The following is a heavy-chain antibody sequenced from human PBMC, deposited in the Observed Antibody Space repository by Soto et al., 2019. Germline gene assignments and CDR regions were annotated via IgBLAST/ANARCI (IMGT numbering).Heavy chain of an antibody. V-gene: IGHV2-5*02. CDR1: GFSLTSNAVG. J-gene: IGHJ4*02. CDR3: AHGSGWLFDF. Sequence: QITLKESGPTLVKPTQTLTLTCTFSGFSLTSNAVGVGWFRQPTGKALEWLAIIYWDDDNHYSPSLKSRLTFTKDTSKIQVVLIMTNMDPVDTATYYCAHGSGWLFDFWGQGTLVTVSS. D-gene: IGHD6-19*01. CDR2: IYWDDDN.